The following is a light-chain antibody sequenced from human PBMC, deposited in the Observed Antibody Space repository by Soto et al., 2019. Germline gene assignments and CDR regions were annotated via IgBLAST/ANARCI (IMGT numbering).Light chain of an antibody. J-gene: IGKJ1*01. V-gene: IGKV3D-20*02. CDR3: QQSYSTLVT. CDR1: QTVRNNY. CDR2: DAS. Sequence: EFVLTQSPGTLSLSPGERATLSCRASQTVRNNYLAWYQQKPGQAPRLLIYDASSRATGTPDRFSGGGSGTDFTLTISRLEPEDFATYYCQQSYSTLVTFGQGTKVDIK.